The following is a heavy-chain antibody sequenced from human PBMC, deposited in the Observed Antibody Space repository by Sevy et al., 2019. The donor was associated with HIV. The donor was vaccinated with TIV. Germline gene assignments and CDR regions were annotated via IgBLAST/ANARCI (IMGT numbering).Heavy chain of an antibody. J-gene: IGHJ3*02. Sequence: SETLSLTCAVYGGSFSGYYWSWIRQPPGKGLEWIGEINHSGSTNYNPSLKSRVTISVDTSKNQLSLRLSSVTAADTAVYYGARHCSSTSCSHAFDIWGQGTMVTVSS. CDR3: ARHCSSTSCSHAFDI. CDR1: GGSFSGYY. V-gene: IGHV4-34*01. D-gene: IGHD2-2*01. CDR2: INHSGST.